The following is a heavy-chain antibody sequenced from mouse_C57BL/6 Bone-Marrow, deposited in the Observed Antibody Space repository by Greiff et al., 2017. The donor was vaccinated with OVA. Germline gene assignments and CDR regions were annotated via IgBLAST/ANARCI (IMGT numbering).Heavy chain of an antibody. Sequence: VQLQQPGAELVMPGASVKLSCKASGYTFTSYWMHWVKQRPGQGLEWIGELDPSDSYTNYNQKFKGKSTLTVDKSSSTAYMQLSSLTSEDSAVYYCARCYYGSSSYWYFDVWGTGTTVTVSS. CDR3: ARCYYGSSSYWYFDV. J-gene: IGHJ1*03. CDR1: GYTFTSYW. D-gene: IGHD1-1*01. V-gene: IGHV1-69*01. CDR2: LDPSDSYT.